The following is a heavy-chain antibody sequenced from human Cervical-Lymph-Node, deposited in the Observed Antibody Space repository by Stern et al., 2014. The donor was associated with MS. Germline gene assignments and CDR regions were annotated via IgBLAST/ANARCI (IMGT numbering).Heavy chain of an antibody. D-gene: IGHD3-10*01. CDR3: ARDQGDYGSGSENSWFDP. CDR2: ISPELGTT. CDR1: RDTFSHYA. J-gene: IGHJ5*02. Sequence: VQLVESGDEVKKPGSSLKVSCKASRDTFSHYALSWVRQAPEHGLEWMGGISPELGTTIYAQKFQGRITISADTSTNTLYMELSSLRSEDTAVYFCARDQGDYGSGSENSWFDPWGQGTLVTVSS. V-gene: IGHV1-69*06.